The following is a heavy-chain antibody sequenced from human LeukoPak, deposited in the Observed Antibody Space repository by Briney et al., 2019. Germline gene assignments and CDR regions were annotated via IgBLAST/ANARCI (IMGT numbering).Heavy chain of an antibody. D-gene: IGHD3/OR15-3a*01. Sequence: SETLSLTCTVSGGSISSYYWXWXXXXXXXXXXXIGYIYYSGSTNXXPSLXXRVTXXVDTSKNQFSLKLSSVTAADTAVYYCARSHSVWTSFDYWGQGTLVTVSS. J-gene: IGHJ4*02. CDR1: GGSISSYY. CDR2: IYYSGST. V-gene: IGHV4-59*01. CDR3: ARSHSVWTSFDY.